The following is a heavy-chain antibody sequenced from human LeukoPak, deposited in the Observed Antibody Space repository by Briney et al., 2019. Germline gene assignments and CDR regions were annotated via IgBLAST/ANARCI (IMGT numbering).Heavy chain of an antibody. CDR1: GGSITSTNY. D-gene: IGHD3-10*01. CDR2: VNLHGDT. Sequence: PSETLSLTCGVSGGSITSTNYWTWVRQPPGKGLEWIGEVNLHGDTNYNPSLKSRVTISVDTSKNQFSLKLSSVTAADTAVYYCARYDSGEFDYWGQGTLVIVSS. J-gene: IGHJ4*02. CDR3: ARYDSGEFDY. V-gene: IGHV4-4*02.